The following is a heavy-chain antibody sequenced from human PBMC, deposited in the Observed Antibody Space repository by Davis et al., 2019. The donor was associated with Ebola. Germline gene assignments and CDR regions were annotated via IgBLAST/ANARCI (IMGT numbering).Heavy chain of an antibody. CDR2: ISYDGDHE. D-gene: IGHD2-21*02. Sequence: PGGSLRPSCAPSGFTFSRSAMHWVRPAPGKGLGWVALISYDGDHESYADSVKGRFTISRDNSKSTRYRQMNGLGVDDTAIYYGARDQWGGDSNKYNWLGPWGQGTPVTGSA. CDR1: GFTFSRSA. CDR3: ARDQWGGDSNKYNWLGP. V-gene: IGHV3-30-3*01. J-gene: IGHJ5*02.